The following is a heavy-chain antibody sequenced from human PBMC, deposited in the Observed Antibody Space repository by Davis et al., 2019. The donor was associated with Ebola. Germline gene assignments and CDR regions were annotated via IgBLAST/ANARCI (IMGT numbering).Heavy chain of an antibody. CDR1: GGTFSSYP. CDR3: ATLNRSAFHH. Sequence: AASVKVSCKASGGTFSSYPISWVRQAPGQGLEWMGRIIPGLPKPSYAQKFQGRVTFTADKSATIAYMELSSLRSGDTAVYYCATLNRSAFHHWGQGTLVTVSS. J-gene: IGHJ4*02. CDR2: IIPGLPKP. D-gene: IGHD2-15*01. V-gene: IGHV1-69*02.